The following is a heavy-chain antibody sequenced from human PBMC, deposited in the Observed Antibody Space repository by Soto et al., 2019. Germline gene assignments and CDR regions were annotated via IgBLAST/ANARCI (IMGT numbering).Heavy chain of an antibody. CDR3: ARGFLGGSSWSYYYYGMDV. Sequence: QVQLVESGGGVVQPGRSLRLSCAASGFTFSSYAMHWVRQAPGKGLEWVAVISYDGSNKYYADSVKGRFTISRDNSKNTLYLQMNSLRAEDTAVYYCARGFLGGSSWSYYYYGMDVWGQGTTVTVSS. CDR1: GFTFSSYA. CDR2: ISYDGSNK. D-gene: IGHD6-13*01. V-gene: IGHV3-30-3*01. J-gene: IGHJ6*02.